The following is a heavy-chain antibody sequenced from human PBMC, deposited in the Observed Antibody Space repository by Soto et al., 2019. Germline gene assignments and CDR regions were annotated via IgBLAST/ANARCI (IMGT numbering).Heavy chain of an antibody. D-gene: IGHD4-17*01. CDR1: GFSLSTSGVG. J-gene: IGHJ1*01. Sequence: QITLKESGPPLVKPTQTLTLTCTFSGFSLSTSGVGVAWIRQPPGKALEWLALIYWDDDKRYSPSLKSRLTITKDASKNQVVRTMTNMDPVDTATYYCAHSRLSATVTTSAEYFQHWGQGTLVTVSS. CDR2: IYWDDDK. CDR3: AHSRLSATVTTSAEYFQH. V-gene: IGHV2-5*02.